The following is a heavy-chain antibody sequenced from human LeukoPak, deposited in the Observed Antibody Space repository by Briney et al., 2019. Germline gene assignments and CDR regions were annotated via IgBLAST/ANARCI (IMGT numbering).Heavy chain of an antibody. V-gene: IGHV1-24*01. CDR2: FDPEDGET. Sequence: EASVKVSCKVSGYTLTELSMHWVRQAPGKGLEWMGGFDPEDGETIYAQKFQGRVTMTEDTSTDTAYMELSSLRSDDTAVYYCARMSFLKQRTPPRPDDAFDIWGQGTMITVSS. CDR3: ARMSFLKQRTPPRPDDAFDI. D-gene: IGHD6-6*01. CDR1: GYTLTELS. J-gene: IGHJ3*02.